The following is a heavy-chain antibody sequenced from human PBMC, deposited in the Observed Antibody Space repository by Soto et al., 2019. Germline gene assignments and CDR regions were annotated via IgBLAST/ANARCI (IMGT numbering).Heavy chain of an antibody. CDR3: TTGGYSYDYGMDV. CDR1: GFTFSSYA. V-gene: IGHV3-15*01. Sequence: GGSLRLSCAASGFTFSSYAMSWVRQAPGKGLEWVGRIKSKTDGGTTDYAAPVKGRFTISRDDSKNTLYLQMNSLKTEDTAVYYCTTGGYSYDYGMDVWGQGTTVTVSS. D-gene: IGHD5-18*01. CDR2: IKSKTDGGTT. J-gene: IGHJ6*02.